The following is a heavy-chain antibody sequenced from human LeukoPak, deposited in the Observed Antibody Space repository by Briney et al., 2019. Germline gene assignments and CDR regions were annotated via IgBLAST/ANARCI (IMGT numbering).Heavy chain of an antibody. CDR3: ARLGFSWGYSSSWYWFDY. CDR2: IYYSGST. Sequence: PSETLSLTCTVSGGSISSYHWSWIRQPPGKGLEWIGYIYYSGSTNYNPSLKSRVTISVDTSKNQFSLKLSSVTAADTAVYYCARLGFSWGYSSSWYWFDYWGQGTLVTVSS. J-gene: IGHJ4*02. D-gene: IGHD6-13*01. CDR1: GGSISSYH. V-gene: IGHV4-59*08.